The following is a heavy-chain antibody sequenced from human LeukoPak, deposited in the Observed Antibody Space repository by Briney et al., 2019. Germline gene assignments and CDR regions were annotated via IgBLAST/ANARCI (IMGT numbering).Heavy chain of an antibody. CDR1: GGSFSGYY. Sequence: SETLSLTCAVYGGSFSGYYWSWIRQPPGKGLEWIGSIYYSGSTYYNPSLKSRVTISVDMSKNHFSLRLRSVTAADTAMYYCARGTLYRGWSYYLDSWGQGSQVTVSS. V-gene: IGHV4-34*01. J-gene: IGHJ4*02. CDR3: ARGTLYRGWSYYLDS. D-gene: IGHD6-19*01. CDR2: IYYSGST.